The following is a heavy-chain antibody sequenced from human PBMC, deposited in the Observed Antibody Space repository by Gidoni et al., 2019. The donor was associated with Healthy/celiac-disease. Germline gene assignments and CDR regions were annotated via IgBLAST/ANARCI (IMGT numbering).Heavy chain of an antibody. J-gene: IGHJ6*02. CDR3: AKDRRGGIAVAGTILGVNYYYGMDV. D-gene: IGHD6-19*01. CDR1: GFTFSSYG. CDR2: ISYDGSNK. V-gene: IGHV3-30*18. Sequence: QVQLVESGGGVVQPGRSLRLSCAASGFTFSSYGMHWVRPAPGKGLEWVSVISYDGSNKYYADSVKGRFTISRDKSKNTLYLQMNSLRAEDTAVYYCAKDRRGGIAVAGTILGVNYYYGMDVWGQGTTVTVSS.